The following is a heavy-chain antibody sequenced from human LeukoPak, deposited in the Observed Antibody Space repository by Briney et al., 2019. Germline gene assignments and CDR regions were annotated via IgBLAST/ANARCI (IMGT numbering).Heavy chain of an antibody. D-gene: IGHD2-15*01. CDR1: GGSISIYY. Sequence: YPSETLSLTCTVSGGSISIYYWSWIRQPAGKGLEWIGRIYTSGSTNYNPSLKSRVTMSVDTSKNQFSLKLSSVTAADTAVYYCARSEEDRYYYGMDVWGQGTTVTVSS. J-gene: IGHJ6*02. CDR2: IYTSGST. CDR3: ARSEEDRYYYGMDV. V-gene: IGHV4-4*07.